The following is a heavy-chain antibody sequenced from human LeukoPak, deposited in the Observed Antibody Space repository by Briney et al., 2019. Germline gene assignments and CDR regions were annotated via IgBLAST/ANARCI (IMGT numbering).Heavy chain of an antibody. CDR2: ISAYNGNT. J-gene: IGHJ3*02. D-gene: IGHD3-22*01. CDR1: GYTFTSYG. Sequence: ASVKVSCKASGYTFTSYGISWVRQAPGQGLEWMGWISAYNGNTNYAQKLQGRVTMTTDTSTSTAYMELRSLRSEDTAVYYCAGVRSYYYDSSGYYDAFDIWGQGTMVTVSS. V-gene: IGHV1-18*01. CDR3: AGVRSYYYDSSGYYDAFDI.